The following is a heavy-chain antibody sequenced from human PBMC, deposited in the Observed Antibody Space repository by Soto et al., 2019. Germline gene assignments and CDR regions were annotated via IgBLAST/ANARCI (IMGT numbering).Heavy chain of an antibody. CDR2: IWYDGSNK. D-gene: IGHD1-26*01. CDR3: ARGGSYYGYYYYGMDV. V-gene: IGHV3-33*01. J-gene: IGHJ6*02. CDR1: GFTFSSYG. Sequence: QVQLVESGGGVVQPGRSLRLSCAASGFTFSSYGMHWVRQAPGKGLEWVAVIWYDGSNKYYADSVKGRFTISRDNSKNTLYLQMNSLRAEDTAVYYCARGGSYYGYYYYGMDVWGQGTTVTVSS.